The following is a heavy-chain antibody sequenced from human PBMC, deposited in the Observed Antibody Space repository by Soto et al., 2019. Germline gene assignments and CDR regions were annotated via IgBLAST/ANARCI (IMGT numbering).Heavy chain of an antibody. Sequence: QVQLVQSGAEVKKPGSSVKVSCKASGGTFSSYAISWVRQAPGQGLEWMGGIIPIFGTANYAQKFQGRVTLTADETTSTAYMGLSSLRSEDTAVYYCASCLSTNAFYYYYGMDVWGQGTTVTRSS. D-gene: IGHD2-8*01. CDR2: IIPIFGTA. V-gene: IGHV1-69*12. CDR1: GGTFSSYA. CDR3: ASCLSTNAFYYYYGMDV. J-gene: IGHJ6*01.